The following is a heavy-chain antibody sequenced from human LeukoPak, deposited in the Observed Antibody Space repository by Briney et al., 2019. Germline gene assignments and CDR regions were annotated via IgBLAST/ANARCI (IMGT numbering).Heavy chain of an antibody. J-gene: IGHJ4*02. CDR1: GGSISSGGYY. CDR2: IYYSGST. CDR3: ARLTLWPGGFGGYSRPSDY. D-gene: IGHD3-16*01. Sequence: PSETLSLTCTVSGGSISSGGYYWSWIRQHPGKGLEWIGYIYYSGSTYYNPSLKSRVTISVDTSKNQFSLKLSSVTAADTAVYYCARLTLWPGGFGGYSRPSDYWGQGTLVTVSS. V-gene: IGHV4-31*03.